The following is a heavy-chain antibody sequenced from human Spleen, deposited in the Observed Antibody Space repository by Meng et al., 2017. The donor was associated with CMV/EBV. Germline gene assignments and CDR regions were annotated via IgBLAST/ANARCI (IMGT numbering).Heavy chain of an antibody. J-gene: IGHJ6*02. CDR1: GFTFSSYG. V-gene: IGHV3-30*02. D-gene: IGHD3-10*01. Sequence: GESLKISCAASGFTFSSYGMHWVRQAPGKGLEWVAFIRYDGSNKYYADSVKGRFTISRDNSKNTLYLQMNSLRAEDTAVYYCARVGDDSHYSYYYYAMDVWGQGTTVTVSS. CDR3: ARVGDDSHYSYYYYAMDV. CDR2: IRYDGSNK.